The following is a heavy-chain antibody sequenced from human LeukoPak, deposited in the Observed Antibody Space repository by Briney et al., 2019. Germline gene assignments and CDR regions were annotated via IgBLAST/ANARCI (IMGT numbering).Heavy chain of an antibody. V-gene: IGHV4-4*07. CDR1: GGSVNTYY. Sequence: MPSETLSPTCSVSGGSVNTYYRSWVRQSAGKGLEWIGRISITEGTNYNPSLKSRVSMSVDASKNLASLKLGSVTAADTAVYYCARLRRDINDWYADDCWGQGTLVTVSS. CDR2: ISITEGT. D-gene: IGHD6-19*01. CDR3: ARLRRDINDWYADDC. J-gene: IGHJ4*02.